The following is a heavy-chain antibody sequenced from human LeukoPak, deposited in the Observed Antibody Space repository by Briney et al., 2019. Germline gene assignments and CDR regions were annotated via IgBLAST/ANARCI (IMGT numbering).Heavy chain of an antibody. D-gene: IGHD1-26*01. Sequence: SETLSLTCTVSGASISSYYWSWIRKHPGKGLEWIGYIYYSGSTYYNPSLKSRVTISVDTSKNQFSLKLSSVTAADTAVYYCASGVDVDAFDIWGQGTMVTVSS. V-gene: IGHV4-59*06. CDR2: IYYSGST. CDR3: ASGVDVDAFDI. J-gene: IGHJ3*02. CDR1: GASISSYY.